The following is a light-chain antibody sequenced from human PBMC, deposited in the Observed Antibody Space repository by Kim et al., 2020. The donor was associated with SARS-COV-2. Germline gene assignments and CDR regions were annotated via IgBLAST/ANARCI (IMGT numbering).Light chain of an antibody. CDR3: NSRDSSGNVV. CDR2: GKN. Sequence: VALGQTVRITCQGDSLRRYYASWYQQKPGQAPVLVIYGKNNRPSGTPDRFSGSSSGNTASLTITGAQAEDEADYYCNSRDSSGNVVFGGGTQLTVL. CDR1: SLRRYY. J-gene: IGLJ2*01. V-gene: IGLV3-19*01.